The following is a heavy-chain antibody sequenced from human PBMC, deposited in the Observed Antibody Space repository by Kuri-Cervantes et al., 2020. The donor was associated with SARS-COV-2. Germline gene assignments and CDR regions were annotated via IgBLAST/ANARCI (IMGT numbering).Heavy chain of an antibody. CDR2: INPSGGST. V-gene: IGHV1-46*01. CDR3: ARDVFTAYYYDSSGPTAGRW. CDR1: GYTFTSYY. Sequence: ASVKVSCKASGYTFTSYYMHWVRQAPGQGLEWMGIINPSGGSTSYAQKFQGRVTMTRDTSTSTVYMELSSLRSEDTAVYYCARDVFTAYYYDSSGPTAGRWWGQGTLVTVSS. D-gene: IGHD3-22*01. J-gene: IGHJ4*02.